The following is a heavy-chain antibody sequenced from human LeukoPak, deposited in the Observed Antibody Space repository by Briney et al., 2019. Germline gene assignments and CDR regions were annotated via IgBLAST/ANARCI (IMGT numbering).Heavy chain of an antibody. D-gene: IGHD2-2*01. Sequence: SETLSLTCAVYGGSFSGYYWSWIRQPPGKGLEWIGEINHSGSTNYNPSLKSRVTISVDTSKNQFSLKLSSVTAADTAVYYCARGGPPAARYYYYYGMDVWGQGTTVTVSS. CDR1: GGSFSGYY. CDR2: INHSGST. CDR3: ARGGPPAARYYYYYGMDV. J-gene: IGHJ6*02. V-gene: IGHV4-34*01.